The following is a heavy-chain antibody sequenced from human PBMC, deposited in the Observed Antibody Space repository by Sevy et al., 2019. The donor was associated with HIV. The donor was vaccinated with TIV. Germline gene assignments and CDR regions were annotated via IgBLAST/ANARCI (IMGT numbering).Heavy chain of an antibody. CDR1: GFTFSSYS. J-gene: IGHJ5*02. CDR3: ARHKRAAVWFDP. CDR2: ISSSSSYI. V-gene: IGHV3-21*01. D-gene: IGHD6-25*01. Sequence: GGSLRLSCAASGFTFSSYSMNWVRQAPGKGLEWVSSISSSSSYIYYADSVKGRFTISRANAKNSLYLQMNSLRAEDTAVYYCARHKRAAVWFDPWGQGTLVTVSS.